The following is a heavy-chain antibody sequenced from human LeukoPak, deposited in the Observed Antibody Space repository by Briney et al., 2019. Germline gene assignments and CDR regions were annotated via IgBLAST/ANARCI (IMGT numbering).Heavy chain of an antibody. J-gene: IGHJ3*02. CDR1: GFTFSTYN. Sequence: GGSLRLSCAASGFTFSTYNMNWVRQAPGKGLEWVSSISSSSSYIYYADSVKGRFTISRDNAKNSLYLQMNSLRAEDTAVYYCARDSGNYLDAFDIWGQGTMVTVSS. CDR3: ARDSGNYLDAFDI. V-gene: IGHV3-21*01. CDR2: ISSSSSYI. D-gene: IGHD1-7*01.